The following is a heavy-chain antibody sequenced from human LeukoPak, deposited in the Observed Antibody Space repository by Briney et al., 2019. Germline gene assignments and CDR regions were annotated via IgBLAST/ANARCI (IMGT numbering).Heavy chain of an antibody. J-gene: IGHJ4*02. CDR2: IYYSGST. Sequence: SETLSLTCTVSGGSISSYYWSWIQQPPRKGLEWIGYIYYSGSTNYNPSLKSRVRTSVDTSKKQFSLKLSSVTAADTAVYYCARRVTVTTDYDYWGQGTLVTVSS. V-gene: IGHV4-59*12. CDR3: ARRVTVTTDYDY. D-gene: IGHD4-17*01. CDR1: GGSISSYY.